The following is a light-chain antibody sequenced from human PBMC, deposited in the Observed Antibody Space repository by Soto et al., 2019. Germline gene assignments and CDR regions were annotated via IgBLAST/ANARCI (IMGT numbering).Light chain of an antibody. CDR1: QSISSW. CDR3: QQYNSYRIT. J-gene: IGKJ5*01. V-gene: IGKV1-5*01. Sequence: DIQMTQSPSTLSASVGDRVTITCRASQSISSWLAWYQQKPGKAPKLLIYDASSLKSGVPSRFSGSGSGTEFTLTISSLQPDDFATYYCQQYNSYRITFGQGTRLEIK. CDR2: DAS.